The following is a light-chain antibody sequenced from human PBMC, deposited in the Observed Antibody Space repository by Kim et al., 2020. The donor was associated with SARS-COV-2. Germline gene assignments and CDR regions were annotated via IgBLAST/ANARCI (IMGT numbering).Light chain of an antibody. CDR1: QYLSTY. V-gene: IGKV1-39*01. J-gene: IGKJ5*01. CDR2: SAS. Sequence: ASVGYRVPITCRASQYLSTYLNWYQQTPGKAPKFLIHSASSLQSGVPPRFNARGSGTDFPLTISSLHPQYVATYYCQQSYNNPITFGQVTRLEIK. CDR3: QQSYNNPIT.